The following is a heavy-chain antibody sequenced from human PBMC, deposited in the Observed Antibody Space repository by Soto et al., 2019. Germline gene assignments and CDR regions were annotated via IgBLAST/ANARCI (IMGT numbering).Heavy chain of an antibody. Sequence: GGSLRLSCAASGFTFSSYEMNWVRQAPGKGLEWVSYISSSGSTIYYADYVKGRFTISRDNAKNSLYLQMNSLRAEDTAVYYCARDDYDSSGYYPYWGQGTLVTVSS. V-gene: IGHV3-48*03. J-gene: IGHJ4*02. CDR3: ARDDYDSSGYYPY. CDR1: GFTFSSYE. D-gene: IGHD3-22*01. CDR2: ISSSGSTI.